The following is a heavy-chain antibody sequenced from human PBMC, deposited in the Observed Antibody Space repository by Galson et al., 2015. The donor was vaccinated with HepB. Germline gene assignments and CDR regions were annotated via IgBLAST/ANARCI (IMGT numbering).Heavy chain of an antibody. CDR1: GGSFSGYY. V-gene: IGHV4-34*01. J-gene: IGHJ4*02. Sequence: ETLSLTCAVYGGSFSGYYWSWIRQPPGKGLEWLGEINHSGSTNYNPSLKSRVTISVDTSKNQFSLKLSSVTAEDTAVYYCAKANGYDSSGYYFGYFDYWGQGTLVTVSS. CDR3: AKANGYDSSGYYFGYFDY. CDR2: INHSGST. D-gene: IGHD3-22*01.